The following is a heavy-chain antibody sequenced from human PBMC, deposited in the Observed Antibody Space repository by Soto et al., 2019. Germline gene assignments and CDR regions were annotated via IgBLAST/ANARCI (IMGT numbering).Heavy chain of an antibody. Sequence: SHTLSRTGAISGDSVSANNAAWNWIRQSPSRGLEWLGRTYFRSKWNYDYAESVKSRLTITPDTTNNQISLQLNSVIPEDAAVYYCVSHPLANLAIYRRDVCGQGTTV. CDR3: VSHPLANLAIYRRDV. CDR1: GDSVSANNAA. CDR2: TYFRSKWNY. D-gene: IGHD6-6*01. J-gene: IGHJ6*02. V-gene: IGHV6-1*01.